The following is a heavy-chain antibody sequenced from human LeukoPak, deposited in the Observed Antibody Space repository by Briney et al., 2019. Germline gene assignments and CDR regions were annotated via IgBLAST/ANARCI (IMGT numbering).Heavy chain of an antibody. CDR3: ARVARGSGSNYHDY. CDR2: IYYSGST. D-gene: IGHD3-10*01. Sequence: SETLSLTCTVSGGSISSGGYYWSWIRQHPGKGLGWIVYIYYSGSTYYNPSLKSRVTISVDTSKNEFYLKLSSVTAADTAVYYCARVARGSGSNYHDYWGQGTLVTVPS. CDR1: GGSISSGGYY. J-gene: IGHJ4*02. V-gene: IGHV4-31*03.